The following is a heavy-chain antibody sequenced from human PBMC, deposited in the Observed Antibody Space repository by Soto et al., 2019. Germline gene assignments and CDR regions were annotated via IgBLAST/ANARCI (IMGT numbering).Heavy chain of an antibody. J-gene: IGHJ3*02. CDR1: GFTFSGSA. CDR2: IYSGGST. CDR3: ARNPITMVRGAPGDI. V-gene: IGHV3-66*01. Sequence: GGSLRLSCAASGFTFSGSAMHWVRQASGKGLEWVSVIYSGGSTYYADSVKGRFTISRDNSKNTLYLQMNSLRAEDTAVYYCARNPITMVRGAPGDIWGQGTMVTVSS. D-gene: IGHD3-10*01.